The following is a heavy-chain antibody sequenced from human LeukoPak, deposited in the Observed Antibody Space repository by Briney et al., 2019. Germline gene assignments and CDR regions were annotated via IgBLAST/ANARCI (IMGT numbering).Heavy chain of an antibody. D-gene: IGHD3-10*01. J-gene: IGHJ4*02. Sequence: SETLSLACTVSGGSISSHYWSWIRQPAGKGLEWIGRIYTSGSTNYNPSLKSRVTMSVDTSKNQFSLKLSSVTAADTAVYYCSRQTFGVLYFDSWGQGTLVIVSS. CDR1: GGSISSHY. V-gene: IGHV4-4*07. CDR2: IYTSGST. CDR3: SRQTFGVLYFDS.